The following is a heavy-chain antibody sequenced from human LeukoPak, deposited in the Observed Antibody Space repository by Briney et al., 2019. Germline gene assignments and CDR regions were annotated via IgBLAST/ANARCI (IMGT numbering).Heavy chain of an antibody. D-gene: IGHD6-19*01. CDR2: IRNKANSYTT. CDR3: LRSSYSSGWFGDY. Sequence: PGGSLRLSCAASGFSFSDHYVDWVRQAPGKGLEWVGRIRNKANSYTTEYAASVTGRFTISRDESKNSVYLQMNSLKTEDTAVHYCLRSSYSSGWFGDYWGQGILVTVSS. V-gene: IGHV3-72*01. J-gene: IGHJ4*02. CDR1: GFSFSDHY.